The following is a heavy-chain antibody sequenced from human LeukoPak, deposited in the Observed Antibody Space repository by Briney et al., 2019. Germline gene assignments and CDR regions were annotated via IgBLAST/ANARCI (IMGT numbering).Heavy chain of an antibody. Sequence: PGGSLRPSCAASGFTLNNYWMHWVRQAPGKGLVWVSRIKSDGQIATYADSVKGRFTTSRDNAKNTFYLQMNSLRVEDAAVYYCLLIILGGSSQHWGQGTLVSVSS. D-gene: IGHD3-3*01. J-gene: IGHJ1*01. CDR2: IKSDGQIA. CDR3: LLIILGGSSQH. V-gene: IGHV3-74*01. CDR1: GFTLNNYW.